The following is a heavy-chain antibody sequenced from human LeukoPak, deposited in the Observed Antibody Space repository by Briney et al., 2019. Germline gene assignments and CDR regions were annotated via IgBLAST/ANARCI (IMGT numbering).Heavy chain of an antibody. CDR1: GFTFSSDT. J-gene: IGHJ4*02. CDR2: ISGSGGST. CDR3: AKAEGPADY. Sequence: GGSLRLSCAPSGFTFSSDTMSWVRQAPGKGLEWVSDISGSGGSTYYADSVNGRFTISRDNSKNTLYLQMNSLRAEDTAVYYCAKAEGPADYWGQGTLVTVSS. V-gene: IGHV3-23*01.